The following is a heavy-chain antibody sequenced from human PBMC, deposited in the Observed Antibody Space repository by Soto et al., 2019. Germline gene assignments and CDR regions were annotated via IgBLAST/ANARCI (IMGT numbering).Heavy chain of an antibody. CDR1: GFTFSDYA. D-gene: IGHD6-19*01. Sequence: VQLVESGGGVVQPGRSLRLSCAASGFTFSDYAMHWVRKAPGKVLEWVAVVSHDGRNTHYADSVKGRFTISRDSSKNTVSLEMTRLRAEDTAVYYCAKGGRQWLVTSDFNYWGQGALVTVSS. J-gene: IGHJ4*02. CDR3: AKGGRQWLVTSDFNY. CDR2: VSHDGRNT. V-gene: IGHV3-30*18.